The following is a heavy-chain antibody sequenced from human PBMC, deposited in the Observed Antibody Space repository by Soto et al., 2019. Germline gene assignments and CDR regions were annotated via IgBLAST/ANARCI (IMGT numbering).Heavy chain of an antibody. CDR2: ISWDSTTI. CDR1: GFXFDNYX. Sequence: EMQLVESGGGLVXXXXXXXXSCAASGFXFDNYXXHWVRQAPGXXXXXVSGISWDSTTIVSADSVKGRFSISRDNAKGSLYLQMSSLRAEDTALYFCAKGDRAYGDSLYFDYWGQGTQVTVSP. V-gene: IGHV3-9*01. J-gene: IGHJ4*02. D-gene: IGHD4-17*01. CDR3: AKGDRAYGDSLYFDY.